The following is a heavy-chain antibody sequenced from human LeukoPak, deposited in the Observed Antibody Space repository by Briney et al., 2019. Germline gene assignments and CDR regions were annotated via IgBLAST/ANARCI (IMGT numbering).Heavy chain of an antibody. CDR2: IYTSGST. V-gene: IGHV4-61*02. CDR3: AREVVGATTLDY. J-gene: IGHJ4*02. CDR1: GGSISSGSYY. Sequence: PSETLSLTCTVSGGSISSGSYYLSWIRQPAGKGLEWIGRIYTSGSTNYNPSLKSRATISVDTSKNQFSLKLSSVTAADTAVYYCAREVVGATTLDYWGQGTLVTVSS. D-gene: IGHD1-26*01.